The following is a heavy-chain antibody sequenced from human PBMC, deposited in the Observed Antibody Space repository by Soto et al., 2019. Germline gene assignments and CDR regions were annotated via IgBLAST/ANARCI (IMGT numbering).Heavy chain of an antibody. Sequence: QVQLVQSGAEVKKPGASVKVSCKASGYTFSSYAMHWVRQAPGQRLEWMGWINAGNGNTKYSQKFQGRVTITRDTSASTAYMELSSLRSEDTAVYYCARDGSSGFAPYWGQGTLVTVSS. CDR3: ARDGSSGFAPY. J-gene: IGHJ4*02. D-gene: IGHD6-19*01. V-gene: IGHV1-3*01. CDR1: GYTFSSYA. CDR2: INAGNGNT.